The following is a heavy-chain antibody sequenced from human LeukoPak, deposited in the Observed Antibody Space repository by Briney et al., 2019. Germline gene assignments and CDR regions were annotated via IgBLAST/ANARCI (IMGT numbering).Heavy chain of an antibody. CDR3: ARDLNVDYLDD. CDR1: GFIFSSYG. Sequence: GGSLRLSCVASGFIFSSYGMHWVCQAPGKGLEWVAVIWYDGSKKYSADSVKGRFTISRDNSKNTLYLQMNSLRADDTAVYYCARDLNVDYLDDWGQGTLVTVSS. J-gene: IGHJ4*02. CDR2: IWYDGSKK. D-gene: IGHD1-1*01. V-gene: IGHV3-33*01.